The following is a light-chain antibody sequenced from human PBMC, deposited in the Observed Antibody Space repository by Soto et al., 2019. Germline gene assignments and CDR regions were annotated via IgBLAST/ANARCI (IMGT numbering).Light chain of an antibody. Sequence: QSVLTQPASVSGSPGQSITISCTGTSSDVGGYNYVSWYQQHPGKAPKLMIYDVSNRSSGVSNRFSGSKSGNTASLTISGLQAEDEADYYCSSYTSSSGFGTGTKVTVL. CDR2: DVS. CDR3: SSYTSSSG. J-gene: IGLJ1*01. V-gene: IGLV2-14*01. CDR1: SSDVGGYNY.